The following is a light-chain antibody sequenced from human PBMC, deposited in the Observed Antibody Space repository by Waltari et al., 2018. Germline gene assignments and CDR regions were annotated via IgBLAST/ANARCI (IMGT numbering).Light chain of an antibody. CDR2: GPS. CDR1: QSVSRA. CDR3: QHYLRLPVT. J-gene: IGKJ1*01. V-gene: IGKV3-20*01. Sequence: EIVLTQSPVNLSLPLGERATVSCMARQSVSRALAWYQQKPGQAPRLLIDGPSTRPTGIPDRFSGSGSGTDFSLTISRLEPDDFAVYYCQHYLRLPVTFGQGTTVEI.